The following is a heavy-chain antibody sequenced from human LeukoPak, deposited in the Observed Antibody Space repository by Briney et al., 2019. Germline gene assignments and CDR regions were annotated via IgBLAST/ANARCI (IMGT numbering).Heavy chain of an antibody. Sequence: PSETLSLTCAVYGGSFSGYYWSWIRQPPGKGLEWIGEINHSGSTNYNPSLKSRVTISVDTSKNQFSLKLSSVTAADTAVYYCARGSSGYSGYGPRRYAFDIWGQGTMVTVSS. CDR2: INHSGST. CDR1: GGSFSGYY. CDR3: ARGSSGYSGYGPRRYAFDI. V-gene: IGHV4-34*01. J-gene: IGHJ3*02. D-gene: IGHD5-12*01.